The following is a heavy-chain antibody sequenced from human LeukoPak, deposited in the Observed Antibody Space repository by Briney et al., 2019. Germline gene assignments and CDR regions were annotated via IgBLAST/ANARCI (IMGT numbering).Heavy chain of an antibody. CDR1: GFTFSSYS. CDR3: ARDRRASGSYYDY. J-gene: IGHJ4*02. D-gene: IGHD1-26*01. Sequence: AGGSLRLSCAASGFTFSSYSMNWVRQAPGKGLEWVSYISSSSSTIYYADSVKGRFTISRDNAKNSLYLQMNSLRAEDTAVYYCARDRRASGSYYDYWGQGTLVTVSS. V-gene: IGHV3-48*01. CDR2: ISSSSSTI.